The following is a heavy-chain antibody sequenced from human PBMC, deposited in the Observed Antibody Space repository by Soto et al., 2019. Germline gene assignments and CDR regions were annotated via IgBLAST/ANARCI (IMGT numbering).Heavy chain of an antibody. CDR1: GFTFSSYA. V-gene: IGHV3-30-3*01. D-gene: IGHD6-19*01. J-gene: IGHJ4*02. CDR3: ARPLSRLDSSGWYELDY. CDR2: ISYDGSNK. Sequence: PGGSLRLSCAASGFTFSSYAMHWVRQAPGKGLEWVAVISYDGSNKYYADSVKGRFTISRDNSKNTLYLQMNSLRAEDTAVYYCARPLSRLDSSGWYELDYWGQGTLVTVSS.